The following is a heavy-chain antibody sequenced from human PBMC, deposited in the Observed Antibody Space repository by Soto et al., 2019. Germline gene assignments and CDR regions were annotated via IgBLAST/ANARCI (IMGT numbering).Heavy chain of an antibody. Sequence: QVQLVQSGAEVRRPGASVRGSCKASGYSFIDYYINWVRQAPGQGLEWMGWINPKDGATKSAQKFQYWVTISSDTSHTTAYLDLRSDDTAVYYCARGRKVVATPARDDWFDPWGQGTLVTVSS. D-gene: IGHD2-21*02. J-gene: IGHJ5*02. CDR2: INPKDGAT. CDR1: GYSFIDYY. CDR3: ARGRKVVATPARDDWFDP. V-gene: IGHV1-2*04.